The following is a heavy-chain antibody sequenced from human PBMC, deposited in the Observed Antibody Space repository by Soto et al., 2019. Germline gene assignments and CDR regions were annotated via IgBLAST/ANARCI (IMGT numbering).Heavy chain of an antibody. D-gene: IGHD1-26*01. CDR1: GFTVSSNY. Sequence: GGSLRLSCAASGFTVSSNYMSWVRQAPGKGLEWVSVIYSGGSTYYADFVKGRFTISRDNSKNTLYLQMNSLRAEDTAVYYCARASGSRLFDYWGQGALGTVSS. CDR2: IYSGGST. J-gene: IGHJ4*02. V-gene: IGHV3-53*01. CDR3: ARASGSRLFDY.